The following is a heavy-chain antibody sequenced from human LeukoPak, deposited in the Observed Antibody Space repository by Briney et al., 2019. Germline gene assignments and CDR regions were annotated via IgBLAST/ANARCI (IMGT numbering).Heavy chain of an antibody. CDR1: GGSISSGGYY. Sequence: SQTLSLTCTVSGGSISSGGYYWSWIRQPPGKGLEWIGYIYHSGSTYYNPSLKSRVTISVDRSKNQFSLKLSSVTAADTAVYYCASNSGSYFGAFDIWGQGTMVTVSS. V-gene: IGHV4-30-2*01. CDR2: IYHSGST. D-gene: IGHD1-26*01. J-gene: IGHJ3*02. CDR3: ASNSGSYFGAFDI.